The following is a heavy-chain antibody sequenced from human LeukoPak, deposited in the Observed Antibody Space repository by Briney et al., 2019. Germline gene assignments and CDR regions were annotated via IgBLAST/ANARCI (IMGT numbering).Heavy chain of an antibody. CDR3: AREKGVGAFDI. Sequence: SETLSLTCTVSGGSVSSGSYYWSWIRQSPGEGLEWIGYIYYSGSTNYNPSLKSRVTISVDTSKNQFSLKLSSVTAADTAVYYCAREKGVGAFDIWGQGTMVTVSS. CDR2: IYYSGST. J-gene: IGHJ3*02. D-gene: IGHD3-10*01. CDR1: GGSVSSGSYY. V-gene: IGHV4-61*01.